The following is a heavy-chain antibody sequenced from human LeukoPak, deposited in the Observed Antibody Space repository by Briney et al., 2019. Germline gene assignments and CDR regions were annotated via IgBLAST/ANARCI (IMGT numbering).Heavy chain of an antibody. CDR1: GFTLSNAW. V-gene: IGHV3-20*04. J-gene: IGHJ4*02. Sequence: GGSLRLSCAASGFTLSNAWMNWVRQAPGKGLEWVSGINWNGGSTGYADSVKGRFTISRDNAKNSLYLQMNSLRAEDTALYYCARARDYGDLDYWGQGTLVTVSS. CDR3: ARARDYGDLDY. D-gene: IGHD4-17*01. CDR2: INWNGGST.